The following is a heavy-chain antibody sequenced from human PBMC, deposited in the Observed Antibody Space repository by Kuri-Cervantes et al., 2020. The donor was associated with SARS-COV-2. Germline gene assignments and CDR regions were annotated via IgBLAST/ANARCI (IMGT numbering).Heavy chain of an antibody. CDR2: IDPNDSYT. Sequence: GSLETSCKGSGYSFTSYWNSWGRQIPGKGLEWMGRIDPNDSYTNYSPSFQGHVTISADKSISTAYLQWSSPKASDTAMYYCARDMTYYYYGMDVWGQGTTVTVSS. J-gene: IGHJ6*02. V-gene: IGHV5-10-1*01. CDR3: ARDMTYYYYGMDV. CDR1: GYSFTSYW.